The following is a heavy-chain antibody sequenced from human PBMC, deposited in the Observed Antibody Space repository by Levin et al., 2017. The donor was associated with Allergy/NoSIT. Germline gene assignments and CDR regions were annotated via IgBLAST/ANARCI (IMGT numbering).Heavy chain of an antibody. D-gene: IGHD5-24*01. CDR1: GFTFSNAW. Sequence: GESLKISCAASGFTFSNAWMNWVRQAPGKGLEWVGRIKSKTDGGTTDYAAPVKGRFTISRDDSKNTLYLQMNSLKTEDTAVYYCTTYVEMATIQGAWGQGTLVTVSS. CDR2: IKSKTDGGTT. J-gene: IGHJ5*02. V-gene: IGHV3-15*07. CDR3: TTYVEMATIQGA.